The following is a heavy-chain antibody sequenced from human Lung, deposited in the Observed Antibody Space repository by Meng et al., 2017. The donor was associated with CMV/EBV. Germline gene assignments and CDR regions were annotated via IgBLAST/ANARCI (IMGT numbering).Heavy chain of an antibody. V-gene: IGHV3-21*06. CDR2: ISSSSAYI. D-gene: IGHD5-12*01. Sequence: ESLKISCAASGFMFSSYTMNWVRQAPGRGLEWVSSISSSSAYIFYADSVKGRFTISRDNAKNSLNLQMHSLRAEDTALYYCARGDYSGYDVPDYWGQGTLVTFSS. CDR1: GFMFSSYT. J-gene: IGHJ4*02. CDR3: ARGDYSGYDVPDY.